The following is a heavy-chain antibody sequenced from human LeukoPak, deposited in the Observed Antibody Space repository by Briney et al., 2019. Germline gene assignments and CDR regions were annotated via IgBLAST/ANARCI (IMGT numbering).Heavy chain of an antibody. Sequence: ASVKVSCKASGYTFTGYYMHWVRQAPGQGLEWMGWINPNSGGTNYAQKFQGRVTMTRDTSISTAYMELSRLRSDDTAVYYCARDSVYDSSGYYFYYWGQGTLVTVSS. J-gene: IGHJ4*02. D-gene: IGHD3-22*01. CDR2: INPNSGGT. CDR1: GYTFTGYY. CDR3: ARDSVYDSSGYYFYY. V-gene: IGHV1-2*02.